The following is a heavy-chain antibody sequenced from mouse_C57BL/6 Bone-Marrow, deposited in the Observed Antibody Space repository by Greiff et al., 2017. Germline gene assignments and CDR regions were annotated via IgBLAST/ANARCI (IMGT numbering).Heavy chain of an antibody. Sequence: QVQLKQPGAELVMPGASVKLSCKASGYTFTSYWMHWVKQRPGQGLEWIGEIDPSDSYTNYNQKFKGKSTLTVDKSSSTAYMQLSSLTSEDSAVYYCARHYSNLYYAMDYWGQGTSVTVSS. V-gene: IGHV1-69*01. CDR3: ARHYSNLYYAMDY. D-gene: IGHD2-5*01. CDR1: GYTFTSYW. CDR2: IDPSDSYT. J-gene: IGHJ4*01.